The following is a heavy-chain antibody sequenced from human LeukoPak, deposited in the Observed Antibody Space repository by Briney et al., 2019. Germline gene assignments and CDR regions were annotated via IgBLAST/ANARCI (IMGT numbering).Heavy chain of an antibody. V-gene: IGHV4-34*01. CDR1: GGSFSGYY. D-gene: IGHD5-24*01. CDR2: INHSGST. CDR3: ARGKHGYSRFDY. J-gene: IGHJ4*02. Sequence: SETLSLTCAVYGGSFSGYYWSGIRQPPGEGREWIGEINHSGSTNYNPSLKSRVTISVDTSKNQFSLKLSSVTAADTAVYYCARGKHGYSRFDYWGQGTLVTVSS.